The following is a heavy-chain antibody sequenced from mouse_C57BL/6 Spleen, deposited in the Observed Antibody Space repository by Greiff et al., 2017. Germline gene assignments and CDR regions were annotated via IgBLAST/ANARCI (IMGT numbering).Heavy chain of an antibody. CDR2: IRNKANGYTT. V-gene: IGHV7-3*01. D-gene: IGHD2-4*01. J-gene: IGHJ4*01. CDR3: ARGDYEDDGDARDY. Sequence: DVKVEESGGGLVQPGGSLRLSCAASGFTFPDYYMSWVRPPPGKALEWLGFIRNKANGYTTEYSASVKGRFTISRDNSQSILYLQMNALRAEDRATDYCARGDYEDDGDARDYWGQGTSVTVSS. CDR1: GFTFPDYY.